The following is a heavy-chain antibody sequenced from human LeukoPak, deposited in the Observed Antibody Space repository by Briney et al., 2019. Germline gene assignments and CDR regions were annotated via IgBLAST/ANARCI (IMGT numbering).Heavy chain of an antibody. CDR3: ARGKGGSYPYYFDY. V-gene: IGHV4-30-4*08. Sequence: SQTLSHTCTVSGGSISSGDYYWSWIRQPPGKGLEWIGYIYYSGSTYYNPSLKSRVTISVDTSKNQFSLKLSSVTAADTAVYYCARGKGGSYPYYFDYWGQGTLVTVSS. J-gene: IGHJ4*02. CDR1: GGSISSGDYY. CDR2: IYYSGST. D-gene: IGHD1-26*01.